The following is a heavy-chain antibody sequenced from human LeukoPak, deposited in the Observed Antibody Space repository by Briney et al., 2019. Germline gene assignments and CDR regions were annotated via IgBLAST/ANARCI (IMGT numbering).Heavy chain of an antibody. CDR1: GGSISSYY. Sequence: SETLSLTCTVSGGSISSYYWSWIRQPPGKGLEWIGYIHYSGSTHYNPSLKRRVTISVDTSKNQFSLKLSSVTAADTAVYYCARVEEGYGSGRRENYYYYYMDVWGKGTTVTISS. CDR2: IHYSGST. J-gene: IGHJ6*03. V-gene: IGHV4-59*01. CDR3: ARVEEGYGSGRRENYYYYYMDV. D-gene: IGHD3-10*01.